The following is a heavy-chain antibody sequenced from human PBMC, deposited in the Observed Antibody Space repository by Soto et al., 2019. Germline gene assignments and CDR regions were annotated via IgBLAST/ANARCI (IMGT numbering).Heavy chain of an antibody. V-gene: IGHV4-39*01. CDR3: ARLLYDSRGYYYFDY. CDR2: IYYSGST. D-gene: IGHD3-22*01. Sequence: ASETLSLTWTVSGGSISSSSYYCGWIRKPPGKGLEWIGSIYYSGSTYYNPSLKSRASMSVDTSKNQFSLKLNSVSAADTAMYYCARLLYDSRGYYYFDYWGHGILVTVSS. CDR1: GGSISSSSYY. J-gene: IGHJ4*01.